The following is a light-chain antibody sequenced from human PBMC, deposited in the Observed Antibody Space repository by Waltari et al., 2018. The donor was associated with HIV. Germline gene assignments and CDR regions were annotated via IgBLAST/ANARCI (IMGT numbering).Light chain of an antibody. J-gene: IGLJ2*01. Sequence: QSVLTQPPSVSGAPGQRVAISCIGSISNIGAGYDVHCYQQIPGAAPKLLIYHNSDRPSGVPDRFSGSKSGTSASLAITGLQAEDEADYYCQSYDSSLSAVFGGGTKLTVL. CDR3: QSYDSSLSAV. CDR1: ISNIGAGYD. V-gene: IGLV1-40*01. CDR2: HNS.